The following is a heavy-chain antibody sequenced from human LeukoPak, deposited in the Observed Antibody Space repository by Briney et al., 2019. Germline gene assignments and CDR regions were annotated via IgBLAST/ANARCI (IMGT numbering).Heavy chain of an antibody. CDR3: ARITPWIQYQEYGLDV. Sequence: GGSLRLSCAASGFTVSSNYMSWVRQAPGKGLEWVSVIYSGGSTYYADSVKGRFTISRDNSKNTLYLQMNSLRAEDTAVYYCARITPWIQYQEYGLDVWGQGTTVTVSS. CDR2: IYSGGST. V-gene: IGHV3-66*01. J-gene: IGHJ6*02. D-gene: IGHD5-18*01. CDR1: GFTVSSNY.